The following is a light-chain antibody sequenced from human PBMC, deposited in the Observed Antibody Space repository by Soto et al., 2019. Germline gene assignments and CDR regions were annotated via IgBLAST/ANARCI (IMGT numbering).Light chain of an antibody. V-gene: IGLV2-11*01. Sequence: QSVLTQPRSVSGSPGQSVTISCTGTSSDVGGYDYVSWYQHHPGKAPKLMISDVSKRPSGVPDRFSGSKSGNTASLTISGLQAEDEAEYYCCSYAGSYTDVFGTGTKLTVL. CDR3: CSYAGSYTDV. CDR2: DVS. CDR1: SSDVGGYDY. J-gene: IGLJ1*01.